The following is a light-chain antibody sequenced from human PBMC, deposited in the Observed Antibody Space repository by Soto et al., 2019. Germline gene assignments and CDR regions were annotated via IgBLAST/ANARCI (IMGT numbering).Light chain of an antibody. V-gene: IGKV3-15*01. CDR1: QSVRTT. Sequence: EIVMTQSPATLSVSPGERGTLSCRASQSVRTTVAWYQQRPGQAPRLLIHDASTRATGIPARFSGSGSGTEFTLTISSLQSEDFAVYYCQQYNNWRTFGQGTKVDIK. CDR3: QQYNNWRT. CDR2: DAS. J-gene: IGKJ1*01.